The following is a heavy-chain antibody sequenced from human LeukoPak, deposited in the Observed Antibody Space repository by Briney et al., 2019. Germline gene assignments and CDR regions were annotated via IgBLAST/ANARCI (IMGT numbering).Heavy chain of an antibody. CDR2: ISWNSGTV. Sequence: GGSLRLSCAASGFTFDDYAMHWVRQPPGKGLEWVSGISWNSGTVTYADSVKGRFTISRDNAKNSLYLQMNSLRAEDTALYYCEKDGNVDIVSTMYYFDSWGQGTLVTVSS. J-gene: IGHJ4*02. D-gene: IGHD5/OR15-5a*01. CDR3: EKDGNVDIVSTMYYFDS. V-gene: IGHV3-9*01. CDR1: GFTFDDYA.